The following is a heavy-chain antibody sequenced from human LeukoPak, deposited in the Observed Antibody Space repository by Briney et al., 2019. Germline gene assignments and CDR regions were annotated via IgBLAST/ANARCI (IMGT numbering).Heavy chain of an antibody. CDR2: IYYSGST. Sequence: SETLSLICTVSAYSISSGYYWGWIRQPPGKGLEWIGNIYYSGSTYYNPSLKSRVTISVDTSKNQFSLNLTSVTAADTAVYYCARDMWFGDPDYWGQGTLVTVSS. D-gene: IGHD3-10*01. J-gene: IGHJ4*02. V-gene: IGHV4-38-2*02. CDR3: ARDMWFGDPDY. CDR1: AYSISSGYY.